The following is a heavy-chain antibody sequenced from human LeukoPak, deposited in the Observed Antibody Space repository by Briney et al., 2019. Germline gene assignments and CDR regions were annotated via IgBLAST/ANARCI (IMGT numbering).Heavy chain of an antibody. CDR2: IYPGDSDT. J-gene: IGHJ6*03. Sequence: GESLKISCKGSGYSFTSYWIGWVRQIPGKGLEWMGIIYPGDSDTRYSPSFQGQVTISADKSISTAYLQWSSLKASDTAMYYCARHGLGAARRSYYYMDAWGKGTTVTVSS. CDR1: GYSFTSYW. CDR3: ARHGLGAARRSYYYMDA. D-gene: IGHD1-26*01. V-gene: IGHV5-51*01.